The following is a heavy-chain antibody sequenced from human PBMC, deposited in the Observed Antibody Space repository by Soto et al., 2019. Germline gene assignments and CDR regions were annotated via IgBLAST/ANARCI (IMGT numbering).Heavy chain of an antibody. CDR3: VRGGSNYAS. Sequence: EVQLLESGGGLAQPGGSLRLSCTASGFTFSDSWMTWVRQAPGKGLEWVARIKPDGSEKKYADSVKGRFSISRDKAKNSMYWQMGSLRGEDTGVYYCVRGGSNYASWGQGTLVPVSS. D-gene: IGHD4-4*01. J-gene: IGHJ5*02. CDR1: GFTFSDSW. V-gene: IGHV3-7*01. CDR2: IKPDGSEK.